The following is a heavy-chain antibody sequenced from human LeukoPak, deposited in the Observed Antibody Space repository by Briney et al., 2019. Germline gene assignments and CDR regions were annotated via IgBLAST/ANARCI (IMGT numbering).Heavy chain of an antibody. CDR1: GGSISSYY. D-gene: IGHD2-2*01. Sequence: SETLPLTCTVSGGSISSYYWSWIRQPPGKGLEWIGYIYYSGSTNYNPSLKSRVTISVDTSKNQFSLKLSSVTAADTAVYYCARDIGYCSSTSCYGDAFDIWGQGTMVTVSS. J-gene: IGHJ3*02. CDR2: IYYSGST. CDR3: ARDIGYCSSTSCYGDAFDI. V-gene: IGHV4-59*01.